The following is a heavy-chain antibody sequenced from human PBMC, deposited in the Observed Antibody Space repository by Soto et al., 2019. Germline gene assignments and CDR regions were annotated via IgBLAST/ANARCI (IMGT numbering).Heavy chain of an antibody. CDR2: IFSSGST. D-gene: IGHD2-15*01. J-gene: IGHJ4*02. Sequence: KTSETLSLTCTVSGGSINTFYWSWVRQPAGKGLEWIGRIFSSGSTSFNPSLESRVAMSVDTSKNQFSLKLTSVTAADTALYSCGKVLVGATGHTDSDSWGPGTLVTVSS. CDR1: GGSINTFY. CDR3: GKVLVGATGHTDSDS. V-gene: IGHV4-4*07.